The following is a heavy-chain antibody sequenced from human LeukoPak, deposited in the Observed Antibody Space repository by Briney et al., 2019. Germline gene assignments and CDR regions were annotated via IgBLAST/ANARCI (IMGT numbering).Heavy chain of an antibody. Sequence: SETLSLTCTVSGGSISSYYWSWIRQPPGKGLEWIGYIHYSGSTNYNPSLKSRVTISVDTSKNRFSLKLSSVTAADTAVYYCARERDYYDSSGYSNWFDPWGQGTLVTVSS. J-gene: IGHJ5*02. D-gene: IGHD3-22*01. CDR2: IHYSGST. CDR3: ARERDYYDSSGYSNWFDP. V-gene: IGHV4-59*01. CDR1: GGSISSYY.